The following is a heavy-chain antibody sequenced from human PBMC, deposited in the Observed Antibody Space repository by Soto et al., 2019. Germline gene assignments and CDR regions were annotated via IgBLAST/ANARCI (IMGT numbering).Heavy chain of an antibody. CDR1: GGSFSGYY. J-gene: IGHJ4*02. CDR2: INHSGST. V-gene: IGHV4-34*01. CDR3: ARGRPGFYYGSGSYGY. D-gene: IGHD3-10*01. Sequence: PSDTLSLTCAVYGGSFSGYYWSWIRQPPGKGLEWIGEINHSGSTNYNPSLKSRVTISVDTSKNQFSLKLSSVTAADTAVYYCARGRPGFYYGSGSYGYWGQGTLVTVSS.